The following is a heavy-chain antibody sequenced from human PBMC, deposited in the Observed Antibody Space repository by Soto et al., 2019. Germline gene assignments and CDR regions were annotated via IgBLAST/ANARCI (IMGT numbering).Heavy chain of an antibody. CDR1: GYTFTSYG. CDR2: ISAYNGNT. Sequence: ASVKVSCKASGYTFTSYGISWVRQAPGQGLEWMGWISAYNGNTNYAQKLQGRVTMTTDTSTSTAYMELRSLRSDDTAVYYCARGIIGCSSTSCYADYYYYYMDVWGKGTTVTVSS. CDR3: ARGIIGCSSTSCYADYYYYYMDV. D-gene: IGHD2-2*01. J-gene: IGHJ6*03. V-gene: IGHV1-18*01.